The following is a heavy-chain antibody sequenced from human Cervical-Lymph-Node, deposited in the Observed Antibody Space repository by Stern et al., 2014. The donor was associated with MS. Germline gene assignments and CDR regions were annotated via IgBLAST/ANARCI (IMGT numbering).Heavy chain of an antibody. CDR1: GFQFADYA. J-gene: IGHJ6*02. Sequence: VQLVESGGGLVQPGRSLRLSCAASGFQFADYAMHWVRPAPGKGLEWVSGISWNSGILGYADSVKGRFTISRNNAKNSLFLQMSSLRAEDTALYYCGKVKTIFGVVTQDYYYGMDVWGQGTTVTVSS. D-gene: IGHD3-3*01. CDR3: GKVKTIFGVVTQDYYYGMDV. V-gene: IGHV3-9*01. CDR2: ISWNSGIL.